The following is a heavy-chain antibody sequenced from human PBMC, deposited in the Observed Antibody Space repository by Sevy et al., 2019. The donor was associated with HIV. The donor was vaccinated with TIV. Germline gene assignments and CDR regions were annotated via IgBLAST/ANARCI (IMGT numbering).Heavy chain of an antibody. V-gene: IGHV3-9*01. D-gene: IGHD5-12*01. CDR2: ISWNSGSI. Sequence: GGSLRLSCAASGFTFDDYAMHWVRQAPGKGLEWVSGISWNSGSIGYADPVKGRFTISRDNAKNSLYLQMNSLRAEDTALYYCAKGRSGYDYYYYGMDVWGQGTTVTVSS. CDR3: AKGRSGYDYYYYGMDV. J-gene: IGHJ6*02. CDR1: GFTFDDYA.